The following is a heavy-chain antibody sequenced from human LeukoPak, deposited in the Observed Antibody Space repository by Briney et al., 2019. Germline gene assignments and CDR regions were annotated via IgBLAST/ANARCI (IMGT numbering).Heavy chain of an antibody. Sequence: GASVKVSCKASGYTFTSYGISWVRQAPGQGLEWVGWISAYNGNTNYAQKLQGRVTMTTDTSTSTAYMELRSLRADDTALYYCARWSGDCKFDYWGQGTLVTVSS. CDR3: ARWSGDCKFDY. J-gene: IGHJ4*02. D-gene: IGHD2-21*02. CDR1: GYTFTSYG. V-gene: IGHV1-18*01. CDR2: ISAYNGNT.